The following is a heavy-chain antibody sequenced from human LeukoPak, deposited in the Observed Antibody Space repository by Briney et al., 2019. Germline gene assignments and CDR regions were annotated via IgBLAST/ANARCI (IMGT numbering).Heavy chain of an antibody. CDR3: ARVEGFGEFDY. Sequence: ASVKVSCKASAYTFTSNGNSWVRQPPRQGLEWMGWISAYNGNTNYAQKLQGRVTMTTDTSTSTAYMELRSLRSDDTAVYYCARVEGFGEFDYWGQGTLVTVSS. D-gene: IGHD3-10*01. J-gene: IGHJ4*02. CDR2: ISAYNGNT. V-gene: IGHV1-18*01. CDR1: AYTFTSNG.